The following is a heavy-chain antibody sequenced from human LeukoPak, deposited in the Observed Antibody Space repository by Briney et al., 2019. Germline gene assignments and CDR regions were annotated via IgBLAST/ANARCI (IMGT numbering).Heavy chain of an antibody. D-gene: IGHD6-13*01. CDR3: ARESKQQLVENCFDP. J-gene: IGHJ5*02. V-gene: IGHV1-2*02. CDR1: GYTFTGYY. CDR2: INPNSGGT. Sequence: ASVKVSCKASGYTFTGYYMHWVRQAPGQGLGWMGWINPNSGGTNYAQKFQGRVSMTRDTSISTAYMELSRLRSDDTAVYYCARESKQQLVENCFDPWAQETLVTVSS.